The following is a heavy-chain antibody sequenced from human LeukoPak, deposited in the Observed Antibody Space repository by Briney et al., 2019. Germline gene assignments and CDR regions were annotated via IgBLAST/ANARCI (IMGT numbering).Heavy chain of an antibody. V-gene: IGHV4-59*01. CDR3: ARGVVYYYGSGSYLDY. CDR1: GGSISSYY. D-gene: IGHD3-10*01. Sequence: SETLSLTCTVSGGSISSYYWSWIRQPPGKGLEWIGYIYYSGSTNYNPSLKSRVTTSVDTSKNQFSLKLSSVTAADTAVYYCARGVVYYYGSGSYLDYWGQGTLVTVSS. J-gene: IGHJ4*02. CDR2: IYYSGST.